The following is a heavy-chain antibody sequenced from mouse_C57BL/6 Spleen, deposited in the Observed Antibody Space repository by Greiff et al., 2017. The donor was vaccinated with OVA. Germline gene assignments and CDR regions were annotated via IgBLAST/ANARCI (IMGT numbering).Heavy chain of an antibody. D-gene: IGHD3-1*01. J-gene: IGHJ4*01. Sequence: QVQLKESGPGLVQPSQSLSITCPVSGFSLTSYGVHWVRQSPGKGLEWLGVIWSGGSTDYNAAFISRLSISKDNSKSQVFFKMNSLQADDTAIYYCARNREGLPAAMDYWGQGTSVTVSS. CDR3: ARNREGLPAAMDY. CDR2: IWSGGST. CDR1: GFSLTSYG. V-gene: IGHV2-2*01.